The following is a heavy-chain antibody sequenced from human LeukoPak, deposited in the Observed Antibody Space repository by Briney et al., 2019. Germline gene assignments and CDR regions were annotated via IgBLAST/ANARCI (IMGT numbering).Heavy chain of an antibody. CDR2: IYYSGST. CDR1: GGSISSSSYY. J-gene: IGHJ3*02. V-gene: IGHV4-39*01. D-gene: IGHD1-1*01. CDR3: ASPRLEDDAFDI. Sequence: SETLSLTCTVSGGSISSSSYYWGWIRQPPGKGLEWIGSIYYSGSTYYNPSLKSRVTISVDTSKNQFSLKLSSVTAADTAVYYCASPRLEDDAFDIWGQGTMVTVSS.